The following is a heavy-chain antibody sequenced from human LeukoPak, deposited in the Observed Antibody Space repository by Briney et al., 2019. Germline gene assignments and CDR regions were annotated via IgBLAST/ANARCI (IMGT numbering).Heavy chain of an antibody. Sequence: PSETLSLTCTVSGGSISTYSWTWIRQPPGKGLEWIGNIYYSGSTNYNPSLKSRVTISVDTSKNQFSLKLSSVTAADTAVYYCARQRFLEWYFDYWGQGTLVTVSS. D-gene: IGHD3-3*01. J-gene: IGHJ4*02. CDR1: GGSISTYS. V-gene: IGHV4-59*08. CDR2: IYYSGST. CDR3: ARQRFLEWYFDY.